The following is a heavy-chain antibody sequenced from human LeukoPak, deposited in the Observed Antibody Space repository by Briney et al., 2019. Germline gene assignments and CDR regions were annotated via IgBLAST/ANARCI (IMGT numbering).Heavy chain of an antibody. D-gene: IGHD3-10*01. V-gene: IGHV3-30*02. J-gene: IGHJ4*02. Sequence: GGSLRLSCAASGFTFSSYGMHWVRQAPGKGLEWVAFIRYDGSNKYYADSVKGRFTISRDNSKNTLYLQMNSLRAEDTAVYYCAKDDAPLLWFGELLFPDYWGQGTLVTVSS. CDR1: GFTFSSYG. CDR2: IRYDGSNK. CDR3: AKDDAPLLWFGELLFPDY.